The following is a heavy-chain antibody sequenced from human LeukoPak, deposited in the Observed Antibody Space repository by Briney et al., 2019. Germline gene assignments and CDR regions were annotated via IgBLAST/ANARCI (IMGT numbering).Heavy chain of an antibody. CDR3: ARGRTGYDFWNLYWVALDI. Sequence: SDTLSLTCAVSGYSISSSNWWGWIRQPPGKGLEWIGYIYYSGSIYYNPSLKSRVTMSVDTSKNQFSLKLSSVTAADTAVYYCARGRTGYDFWNLYWVALDIWGQGTMVTVSS. J-gene: IGHJ3*02. D-gene: IGHD3-3*01. CDR2: IYYSGSI. V-gene: IGHV4-28*05. CDR1: GYSISSSNW.